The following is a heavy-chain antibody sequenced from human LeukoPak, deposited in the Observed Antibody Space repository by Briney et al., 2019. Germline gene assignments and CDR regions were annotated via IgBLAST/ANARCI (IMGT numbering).Heavy chain of an antibody. Sequence: AAVKVSCKASGYTFTGYYMHWVRQAPGQGLEWMGWINPNSGGTNYAQKSQGRVTMTRDTSISTAYMELSRLRSDDTAVYYCASRYSSSWYLRGYYFDYWGQGTLVTVSS. J-gene: IGHJ4*02. D-gene: IGHD6-13*01. V-gene: IGHV1-2*02. CDR3: ASRYSSSWYLRGYYFDY. CDR1: GYTFTGYY. CDR2: INPNSGGT.